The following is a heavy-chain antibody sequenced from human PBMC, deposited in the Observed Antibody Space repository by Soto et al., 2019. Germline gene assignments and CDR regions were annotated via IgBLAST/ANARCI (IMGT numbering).Heavy chain of an antibody. D-gene: IGHD6-19*01. CDR1: GFTFSSHA. CDR3: ASRPWGSGWYYFDH. J-gene: IGHJ4*02. Sequence: EVQLLESGGGLVQPGGSLRLSCAASGFTFSSHAMTWVRQAPGKGLEWVSGLSGSGGSTFYADSVKGRFTISRDNSKNTLYLHMNSLRAEDTAVYYCASRPWGSGWYYFDHWGQGTLVTVSS. V-gene: IGHV3-23*01. CDR2: LSGSGGST.